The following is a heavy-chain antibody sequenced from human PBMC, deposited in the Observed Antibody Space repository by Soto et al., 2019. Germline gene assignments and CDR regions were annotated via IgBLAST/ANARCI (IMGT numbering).Heavy chain of an antibody. D-gene: IGHD2-21*02. CDR1: GYRFSNFW. J-gene: IGHJ2*01. CDR2: IYPGDSDT. V-gene: IGHV5-51*01. Sequence: EVQQEQSGAEVKKPGESLKISCKGSGYRFSNFWIAWVRQMPGKSLEWLGSIYPGDSDTRFSPSFHGQVTISVDKSINSAYLQWSSLKASDAAFYYCARGSGFKTLPRWYFDLWGRGTRVTVSS. CDR3: ARGSGFKTLPRWYFDL.